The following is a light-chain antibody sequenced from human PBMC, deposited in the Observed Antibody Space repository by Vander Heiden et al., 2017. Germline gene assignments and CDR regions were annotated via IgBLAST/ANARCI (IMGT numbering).Light chain of an antibody. V-gene: IGLV3-21*02. CDR3: QVWDSSSDLV. CDR2: DDS. Sequence: SYVLTPPPSVSVAPGQTARITCGGNNIGSKSVHWYQQKPGQAPGLVVDDDSDRPSGIPERVSGSNSGNTATLTISGVEAGDEADYYCQVWDSSSDLVFGGGTKLTVL. CDR1: NIGSKS. J-gene: IGLJ2*01.